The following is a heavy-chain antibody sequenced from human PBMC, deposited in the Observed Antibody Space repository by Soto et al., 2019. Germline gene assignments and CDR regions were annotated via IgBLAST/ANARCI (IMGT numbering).Heavy chain of an antibody. V-gene: IGHV4-34*01. CDR3: ARAPGEQWFDAFDI. CDR1: GGSFSGYY. D-gene: IGHD6-19*01. Sequence: SETLSLTCAVYGGSFSGYYWSWIRQPPGKGLEWIGEISHSGSTNYNPSLKSRVTISVDTSKNQFSLKLSSVTAADTAVYYCARAPGEQWFDAFDIWGQGTMVTVSS. J-gene: IGHJ3*02. CDR2: ISHSGST.